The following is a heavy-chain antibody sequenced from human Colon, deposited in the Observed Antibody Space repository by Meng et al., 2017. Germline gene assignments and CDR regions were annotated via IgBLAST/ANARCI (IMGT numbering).Heavy chain of an antibody. V-gene: IGHV3-23*01. CDR1: GFAFSTYA. CDR3: AKGRASVLIWGTGYYFDH. Sequence: GESLKISCAASGFAFSTYAMSWVRQAPGKGLEWVSVVDGSRSRKYYADSVKGRFTVSRDNSNNTVFLQMDSLRAEDTAVYYCAKGRASVLIWGTGYYFDHWGQGAQVTVSS. CDR2: VDGSRSRK. J-gene: IGHJ4*02. D-gene: IGHD3-16*01.